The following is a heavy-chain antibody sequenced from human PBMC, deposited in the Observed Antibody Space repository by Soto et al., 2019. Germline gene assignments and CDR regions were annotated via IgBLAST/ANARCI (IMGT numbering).Heavy chain of an antibody. CDR1: GGSISSSDW. D-gene: IGHD5-12*01. J-gene: IGHJ4*02. V-gene: IGHV4-4*02. Sequence: SETLSLTCAVSGGSISSSDWWSWVRQPPGKGLEWIGEIYHSGSTNYNPSLTSRVTISVDKSKNQFSLKLSPVTAADTAVYYCARKRGYSGYDFDYWGQGTLVTVPS. CDR2: IYHSGST. CDR3: ARKRGYSGYDFDY.